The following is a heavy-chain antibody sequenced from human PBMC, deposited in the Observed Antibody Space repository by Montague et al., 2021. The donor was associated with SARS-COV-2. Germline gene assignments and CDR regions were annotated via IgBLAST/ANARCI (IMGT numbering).Heavy chain of an antibody. D-gene: IGHD4-11*01. CDR2: SNHGGST. Sequence: SETLSLTCGVYGWSFSGYDWSLIRQPPGKGLEWAGESNHGGSTNYKPALKSRVTISVDTSKNQFSLKLSSVTAADTAVYYCARGVPLTTLYYYYYGMDVWGAGTMVTGSS. V-gene: IGHV4-34*01. CDR1: GWSFSGYD. CDR3: ARGVPLTTLYYYYYGMDV. J-gene: IGHJ6*04.